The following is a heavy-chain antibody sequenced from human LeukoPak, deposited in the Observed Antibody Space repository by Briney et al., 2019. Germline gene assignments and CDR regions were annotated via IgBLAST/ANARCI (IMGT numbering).Heavy chain of an antibody. CDR3: ARVPVQQLVMAVPFDY. V-gene: IGHV1-46*01. CDR1: GYTFTSYY. Sequence: ASVKVSCKASGYTFTSYYMHWVRQAPGQGLEWMGIINPNAGTTSYAQKFQGRVTVTRDTSTSTVYMELSSLRSEDTAVYYCARVPVQQLVMAVPFDYWGQGTLVTVSS. CDR2: INPNAGTT. D-gene: IGHD6-13*01. J-gene: IGHJ4*02.